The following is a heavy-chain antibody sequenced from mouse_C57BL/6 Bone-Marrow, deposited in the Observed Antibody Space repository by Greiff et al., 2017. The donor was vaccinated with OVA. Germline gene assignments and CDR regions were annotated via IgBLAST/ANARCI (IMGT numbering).Heavy chain of an antibody. D-gene: IGHD3-3*01. Sequence: EVMLVESEGGLVQPGSSMKLSCTASGFTFSDYYMAWVRQVPEKGLEWVANIIYDGSSTSYLASFKIRFIIARDNAKNILYLQMSSLKSEDTATYYCARGGWDWYFDVWGTGTTVTVSS. V-gene: IGHV5-16*01. CDR3: ARGGWDWYFDV. CDR1: GFTFSDYY. J-gene: IGHJ1*03. CDR2: IIYDGSST.